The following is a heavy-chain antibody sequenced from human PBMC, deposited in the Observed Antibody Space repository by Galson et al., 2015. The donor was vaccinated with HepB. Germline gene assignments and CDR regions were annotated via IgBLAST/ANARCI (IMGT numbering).Heavy chain of an antibody. CDR2: MKSRSDGYIT. CDR1: GFTFRHAW. CDR3: VTEEQWRG. Sequence: LRLSYAASGFTFRHAWMSWVRQRPGKGLEWVGRMKSRSDGYITQYAAPVKGRFTISRDDSRDVLFLQMNYLQSEDTGIYYCVTEEQWRGWGQGTLVTASP. D-gene: IGHD6-19*01. J-gene: IGHJ1*01. V-gene: IGHV3-15*01.